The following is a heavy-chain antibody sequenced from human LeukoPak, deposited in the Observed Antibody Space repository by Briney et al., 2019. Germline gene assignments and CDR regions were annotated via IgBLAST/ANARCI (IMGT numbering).Heavy chain of an antibody. D-gene: IGHD4-17*01. CDR2: IYYSGST. CDR3: ARSYGDLLPGAFDI. CDR1: GGSFSGYY. V-gene: IGHV4-59*01. J-gene: IGHJ3*02. Sequence: SETLSLTCAVYGGSFSGYYWSWIGQPPGKGRDWIGYIYYSGSTNYNPSLKSRVTIPVDTSTNQFSLKLSSVTAADTAVYYCARSYGDLLPGAFDIWGQGPMVTVS.